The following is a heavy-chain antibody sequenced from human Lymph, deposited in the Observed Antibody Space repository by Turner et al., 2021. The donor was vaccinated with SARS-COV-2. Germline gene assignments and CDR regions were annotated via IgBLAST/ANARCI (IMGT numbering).Heavy chain of an antibody. Sequence: EVQLVESGGGLVKPGGSLRLSCAASGFPFSTYSVNWVRQAPGKGLEWISSISSRSNYLYYADSVKGRFHISRDDAKNSLYLQMNSLRAEDAAVYYCARDIPTTADYFDYWGQGTLVTVSS. D-gene: IGHD4-17*01. CDR3: ARDIPTTADYFDY. CDR1: GFPFSTYS. J-gene: IGHJ4*02. CDR2: ISSRSNYL. V-gene: IGHV3-21*01.